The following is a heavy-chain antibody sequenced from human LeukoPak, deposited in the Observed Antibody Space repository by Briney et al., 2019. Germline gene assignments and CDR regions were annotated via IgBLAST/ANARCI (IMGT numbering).Heavy chain of an antibody. J-gene: IGHJ3*02. CDR2: FDPEDGET. V-gene: IGHV1-24*01. CDR1: GYTLTELS. D-gene: IGHD3-22*01. Sequence: ASVKVSCKVSGYTLTELSMHWVRQAPGKGLEWMGGFDPEDGETIYAQKFQGRVTMTEDTSTDTAYMELSSLRSEDTAVYYCATDLGVPPYDSSGSHGGAFDIWGQGTMVTVSS. CDR3: ATDLGVPPYDSSGSHGGAFDI.